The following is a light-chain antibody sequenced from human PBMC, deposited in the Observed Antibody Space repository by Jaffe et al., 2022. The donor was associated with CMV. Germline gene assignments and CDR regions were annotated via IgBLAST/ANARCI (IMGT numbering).Light chain of an antibody. V-gene: IGKV1-39*01. CDR1: QSIRSS. CDR3: QQSYSSPLT. CDR2: AAS. Sequence: DIQMTQSPSSLSASVGDRVTITCRASQSIRSSLNWYQQQPGKAPKLLIYAASSFQSGVPSRFSGSGSGTDFTLTISSLQPEDFAAYYCQQSYSSPLTFGGGTKVEIK. J-gene: IGKJ4*01.